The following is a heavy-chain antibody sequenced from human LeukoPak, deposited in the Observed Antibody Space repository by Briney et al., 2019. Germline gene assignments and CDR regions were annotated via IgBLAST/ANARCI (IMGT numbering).Heavy chain of an antibody. Sequence: GGSLRLSCAASGLPFSTYPMSWARQAPGKGLEWAPAISGSGGSTYYADSVKGRFTISRDNSKNTLYLQINSLRAEDTAVYYCAKDARVYWVRYFDYWGQGTLVTVSS. D-gene: IGHD1-26*01. J-gene: IGHJ4*02. CDR3: AKDARVYWVRYFDY. CDR1: GLPFSTYP. CDR2: ISGSGGST. V-gene: IGHV3-23*01.